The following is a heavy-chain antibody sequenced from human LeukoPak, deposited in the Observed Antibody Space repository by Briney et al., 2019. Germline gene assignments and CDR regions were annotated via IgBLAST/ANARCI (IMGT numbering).Heavy chain of an antibody. CDR3: ARDSVDNCSGGSCYSGGLDP. Sequence: SETLSLTCTVSGGSISSGSYYWSWIRQPAGKGLEWIGRIYTSGSTNYNPSLKSRVTISVDTSKNQFSLKLSSVTAADTAVYHCARDSVDNCSGGSCYSGGLDPWGQGTLVTVSS. V-gene: IGHV4-61*02. D-gene: IGHD2-15*01. CDR1: GGSISSGSYY. J-gene: IGHJ5*02. CDR2: IYTSGST.